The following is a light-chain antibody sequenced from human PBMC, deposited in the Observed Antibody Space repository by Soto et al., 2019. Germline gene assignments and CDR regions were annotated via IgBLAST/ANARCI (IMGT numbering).Light chain of an antibody. J-gene: IGKJ5*01. CDR3: QQYGSSPLT. V-gene: IGKV3-20*01. Sequence: EIVLTQSPGTLALSPGERATLSCRASQRVSSNYLAWYQQKSGQAPRLLIYGASSRATGIPDRFSGSGSGTDFTLTISRLEPEDFAAYYCQQYGSSPLTFGQGTRLEIK. CDR2: GAS. CDR1: QRVSSNY.